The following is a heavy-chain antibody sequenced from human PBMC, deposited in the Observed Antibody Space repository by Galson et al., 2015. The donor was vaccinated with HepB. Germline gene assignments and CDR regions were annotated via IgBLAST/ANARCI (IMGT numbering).Heavy chain of an antibody. V-gene: IGHV1-18*04. CDR2: ISAYNGNT. Sequence: SVKVSCKASGYTFTSYGISWVRQAPGQGLEWMGWISAYNGNTNYAQKLQGRVTMTTDTSTSTAYVELRSLRSDDTAVYYCARGDHWYGSGSYYNLRFDPWGQGTLVTVSS. CDR3: ARGDHWYGSGSYYNLRFDP. D-gene: IGHD3-10*01. J-gene: IGHJ5*02. CDR1: GYTFTSYG.